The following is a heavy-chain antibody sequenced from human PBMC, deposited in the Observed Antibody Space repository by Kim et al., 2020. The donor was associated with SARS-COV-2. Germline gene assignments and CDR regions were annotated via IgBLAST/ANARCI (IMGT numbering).Heavy chain of an antibody. CDR3: ARSSSSRRFDP. D-gene: IGHD6-6*01. J-gene: IGHJ5*02. Sequence: GYAQKFQGRVTMTRNTSIRTAYMALSSLRSEDTAVYYCARSSSSRRFDPWGQGTLVTVSS. V-gene: IGHV1-8*01.